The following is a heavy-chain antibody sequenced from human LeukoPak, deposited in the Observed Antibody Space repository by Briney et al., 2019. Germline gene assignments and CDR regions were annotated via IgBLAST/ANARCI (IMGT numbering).Heavy chain of an antibody. CDR2: INPSGGST. J-gene: IGHJ6*02. Sequence: ASVKVFCKASWYTFTRYYMHRVRQAPGQGLEWMGIINPSGGSTSYAQKFQGRVTMTRDTSTSTVYMELSSLRSEDTAVYYCARAHYYGMDVWGQGTTVTVSS. CDR3: ARAHYYGMDV. CDR1: WYTFTRYY. V-gene: IGHV1-46*01.